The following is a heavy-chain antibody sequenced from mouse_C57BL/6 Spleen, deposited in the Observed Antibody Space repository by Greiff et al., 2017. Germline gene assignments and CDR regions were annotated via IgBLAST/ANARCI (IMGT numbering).Heavy chain of an antibody. CDR2: IYPRDGST. Sequence: QVQLQQSGPELVKPGASVKLSCKASGYTFTSYDINWVKQRPGQGLEWLGWIYPRDGSTKYNEKFQGKATLTVDTSSSTAYMELHSLTSEDSAVYFCARRSNYCYAMDDWGQGTSVTVSS. V-gene: IGHV1-85*01. CDR1: GYTFTSYD. CDR3: ARRSNYCYAMDD. D-gene: IGHD2-5*01. J-gene: IGHJ4*01.